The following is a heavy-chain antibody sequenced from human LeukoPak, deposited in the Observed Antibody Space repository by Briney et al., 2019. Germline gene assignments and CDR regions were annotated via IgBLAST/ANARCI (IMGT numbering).Heavy chain of an antibody. CDR2: IIPIFGTA. D-gene: IGHD5-24*01. CDR1: GGTFSSYA. V-gene: IGHV1-69*01. J-gene: IGHJ3*02. Sequence: GASVKVSCKASGGTFSSYAISWVRQAPGQGLEWMGGIIPIFGTANYAQKFQGRVTITADESTSTAYMELSSLRSEDTAVYHCARTQRRDGYNSAFDIWGQGTMVTVSS. CDR3: ARTQRRDGYNSAFDI.